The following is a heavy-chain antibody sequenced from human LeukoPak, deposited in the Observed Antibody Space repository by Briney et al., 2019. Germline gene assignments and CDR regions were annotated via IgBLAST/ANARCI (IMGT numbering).Heavy chain of an antibody. CDR1: GGSISSYY. D-gene: IGHD3-3*01. CDR2: IYTRGST. CDR3: ARESRATIFGVVIRDYYYGMDV. Sequence: PSETLSLTCTVSGGSISSYYWSWIRQPAGKGLEWIGRIYTRGSTNYNPSLKRRVTMSVDTSKNQFSLKLSSVTGADTAVYYCARESRATIFGVVIRDYYYGMDVWGQGTTVTASS. J-gene: IGHJ6*02. V-gene: IGHV4-4*07.